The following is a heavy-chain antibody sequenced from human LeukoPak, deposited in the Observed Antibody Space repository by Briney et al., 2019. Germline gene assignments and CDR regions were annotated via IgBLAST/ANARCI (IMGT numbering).Heavy chain of an antibody. CDR3: ARQDSG. CDR2: IYPGDSDT. J-gene: IGHJ4*02. V-gene: IGHV5-51*01. Sequence: GESLKISCKGSGYSFTNYWIAWVRQMPGKGLEWMGIIYPGDSDTRYGPSFRGQVTISTDTSISTAFLQWSSLKASDTAMYYCARQDSGWGQGTLVTVSS. CDR1: GYSFTNYW. D-gene: IGHD3-10*01.